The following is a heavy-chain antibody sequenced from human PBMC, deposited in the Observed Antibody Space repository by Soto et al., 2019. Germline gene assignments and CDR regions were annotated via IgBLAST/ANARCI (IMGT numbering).Heavy chain of an antibody. CDR1: GGSFSGYY. J-gene: IGHJ4*02. CDR2: INHSGST. D-gene: IGHD3-10*01. V-gene: IGHV4-34*01. Sequence: SETLSLTCAVYGGSFSGYYWSWIRQPPGKGLEWIGEINHSGSTNYNPSLKSRVTISVDTSKNQFSLKLSSVTAADTAVYYCARGPYYGSGSAYFDYWGQGTLVTVSS. CDR3: ARGPYYGSGSAYFDY.